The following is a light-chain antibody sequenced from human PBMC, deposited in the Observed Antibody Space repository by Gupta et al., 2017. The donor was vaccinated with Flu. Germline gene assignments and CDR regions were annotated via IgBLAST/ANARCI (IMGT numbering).Light chain of an antibody. V-gene: IGKV1-16*01. CDR1: QSINIF. J-gene: IGKJ3*01. CDR2: ATS. CDR3: QQYKHHPPT. Sequence: IQVPLSPSSLSASVGDRVTITWRASQSINIFLAWYQQKPGKTPKSLIYATSHLESGVPSRFSGSGSGSTFTLTISNLQPDDFATYYCQQYKHHPPTFGPGTKVDVK.